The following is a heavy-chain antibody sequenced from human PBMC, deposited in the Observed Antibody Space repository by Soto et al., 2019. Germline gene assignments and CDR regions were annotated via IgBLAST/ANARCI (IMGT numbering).Heavy chain of an antibody. CDR2: ISAFNDYT. V-gene: IGHV1-18*01. Sequence: ASVKVSCKASGYTFNKYGFNWVRQAPGQGLEWMGRISAFNDYTNLAQKFQGRITLTTDASTNTAYMELQILRSDDTAMYYCARGSGVVIPAGTPDAFDVWGQGTMVTVS. CDR3: ARGSGVVIPAGTPDAFDV. D-gene: IGHD6-13*01. CDR1: GYTFNKYG. J-gene: IGHJ3*01.